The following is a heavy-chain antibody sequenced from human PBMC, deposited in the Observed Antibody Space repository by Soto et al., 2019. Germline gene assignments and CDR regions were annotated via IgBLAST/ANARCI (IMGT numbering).Heavy chain of an antibody. Sequence: KSSETLSLTCAVYGGSFSDYFWNWVRQSPGKGPEWIGEINHSGNTKYNPSLKSRVIMSVDTSKNQFSLKLKSVTAADTAMYYCARQNGYGTGWRVYFDHWGQGILGTVS. D-gene: IGHD6-19*01. J-gene: IGHJ4*02. CDR2: INHSGNT. CDR1: GGSFSDYF. CDR3: ARQNGYGTGWRVYFDH. V-gene: IGHV4-34*01.